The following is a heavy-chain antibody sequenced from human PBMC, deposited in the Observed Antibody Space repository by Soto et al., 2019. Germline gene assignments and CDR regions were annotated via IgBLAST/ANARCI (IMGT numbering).Heavy chain of an antibody. Sequence: AGGSLRLSCAASGFTFSSYAMHWVRQAPGKGLEWVAVISYDGSNKYYADSVKGRFTISRDNSKNTLYLQMNSLRAEDTAVYYCARDRLEYSSSSGFDYWGQGTLVTVSS. CDR2: ISYDGSNK. D-gene: IGHD6-6*01. J-gene: IGHJ4*02. CDR1: GFTFSSYA. CDR3: ARDRLEYSSSSGFDY. V-gene: IGHV3-30-3*01.